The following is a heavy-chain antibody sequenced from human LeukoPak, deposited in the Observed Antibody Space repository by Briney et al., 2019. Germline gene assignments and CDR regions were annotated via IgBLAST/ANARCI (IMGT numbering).Heavy chain of an antibody. V-gene: IGHV3-23*01. J-gene: IGHJ4*02. CDR3: ANEYYDFWSGYFNYFDY. Sequence: PGGSLRLSCAASGFTFSSYAMSWVRQAPGKGLEWVSAISGSGGSTYYADSVKGRFTISRDNSKNTLYLQMNSLRAEDTAVYYCANEYYDFWSGYFNYFDYWGQGTLVTVSS. CDR1: GFTFSSYA. CDR2: ISGSGGST. D-gene: IGHD3-3*01.